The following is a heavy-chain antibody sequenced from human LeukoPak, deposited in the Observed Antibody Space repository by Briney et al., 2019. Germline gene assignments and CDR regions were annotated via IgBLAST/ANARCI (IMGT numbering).Heavy chain of an antibody. D-gene: IGHD6-13*01. V-gene: IGHV4-31*03. J-gene: IGHJ5*02. CDR3: ARDLGIWDSSSWGRFDP. Sequence: SQTLSLTCTVSGGSISSGGYYWSWIRQHPGKGLEWIGYIYYSGSTNYNPSLKSRVTISVDTSKNQFSLKLSSVTAADTAVYYCARDLGIWDSSSWGRFDPWGQGTLVTVSS. CDR1: GGSISSGGYY. CDR2: IYYSGST.